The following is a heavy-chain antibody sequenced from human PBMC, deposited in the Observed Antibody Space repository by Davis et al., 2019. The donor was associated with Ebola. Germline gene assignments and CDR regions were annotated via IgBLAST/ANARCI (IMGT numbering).Heavy chain of an antibody. Sequence: GGSLRLSCAASGFTFSNYAMSWVRQAPGKGLEWVSAISGSGGSTHYADSVKGRFTISRDNSKKTMYLQMNSLRAEDTAVYYCARDTSGWYPLFTWFDPWGQGALVTVSS. D-gene: IGHD6-13*01. V-gene: IGHV3-23*01. CDR3: ARDTSGWYPLFTWFDP. CDR1: GFTFSNYA. J-gene: IGHJ5*02. CDR2: ISGSGGST.